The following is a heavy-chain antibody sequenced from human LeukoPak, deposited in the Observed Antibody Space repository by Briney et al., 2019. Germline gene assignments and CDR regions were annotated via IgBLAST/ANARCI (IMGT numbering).Heavy chain of an antibody. CDR1: GFTFSSYA. CDR2: ISYDGSNK. J-gene: IGHJ4*02. Sequence: GGSLRLSCAASGFTFSSYAMHWVRQAPGKGLEWVAVISYDGSNKYYADSVKGRFTISRDNSKNTLYLQMNSLRAEDTAVYYCARAEGAAGTQYDYWGQGTLVTVSS. V-gene: IGHV3-30*04. D-gene: IGHD6-13*01. CDR3: ARAEGAAGTQYDY.